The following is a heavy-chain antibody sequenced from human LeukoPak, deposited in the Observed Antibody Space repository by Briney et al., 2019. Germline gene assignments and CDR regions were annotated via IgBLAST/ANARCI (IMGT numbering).Heavy chain of an antibody. V-gene: IGHV3-53*01. CDR2: IYSGGST. CDR1: GFTVSSNY. D-gene: IGHD5-12*01. CDR3: ARLPSGYGFDY. J-gene: IGHJ4*02. Sequence: PGGSLRLSFAASGFTVSSNYMSWVRQAPGKGLEWVSGIYSGGSTYHADSVQGRFTISRDNSKNTVYLQMNSLRAEDTAVYYCARLPSGYGFDYWGQGSPVTVSS.